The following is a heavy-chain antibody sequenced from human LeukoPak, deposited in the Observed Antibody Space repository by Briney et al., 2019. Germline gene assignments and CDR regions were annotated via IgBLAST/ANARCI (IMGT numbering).Heavy chain of an antibody. CDR2: ISYDGSLE. V-gene: IGHV3-30-3*01. D-gene: IGHD3-10*01. CDR3: ARDEGRGQLFDAFDI. CDR1: RFTFNNYA. J-gene: IGHJ3*02. Sequence: LTGGSLRLSCAASRFTFNNYALHWVRQAPGEGLEWVAVISYDGSLEYYADSVKGRFTISRDTSKNTVYLQMDSLRPEDTALYYCARDEGRGQLFDAFDIWGQGTMVTVSS.